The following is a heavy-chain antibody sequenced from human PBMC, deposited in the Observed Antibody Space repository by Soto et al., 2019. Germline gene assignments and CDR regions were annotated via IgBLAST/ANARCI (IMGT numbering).Heavy chain of an antibody. V-gene: IGHV4-34*01. CDR3: ARHSPPFFYGSGPWDV. Sequence: SETLSLTCAVYGGSFSDYYWSWIRQPPGKGLEWIGEINHSGSTNYNPSLKSRVTISVDTSKNQFSLKLSSLIAADTAVYYCARHSPPFFYGSGPWDVWGQGTTVTVSS. J-gene: IGHJ6*02. CDR2: INHSGST. D-gene: IGHD3-10*01. CDR1: GGSFSDYY.